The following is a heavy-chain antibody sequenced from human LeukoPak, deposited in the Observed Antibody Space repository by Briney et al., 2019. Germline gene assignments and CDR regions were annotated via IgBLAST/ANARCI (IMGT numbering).Heavy chain of an antibody. D-gene: IGHD3-3*01. Sequence: GGSLRLSCAASGFTFSSYSMNWVRQAPGKGLEWVSSISSSSSYIYYADSVKGRFTISRDNVKNSLYLQMNSLRAEDTAVYYCARDRGATYYDFWSGYYLWGQGPLVTVSS. CDR3: ARDRGATYYDFWSGYYL. V-gene: IGHV3-21*01. CDR1: GFTFSSYS. J-gene: IGHJ4*02. CDR2: ISSSSSYI.